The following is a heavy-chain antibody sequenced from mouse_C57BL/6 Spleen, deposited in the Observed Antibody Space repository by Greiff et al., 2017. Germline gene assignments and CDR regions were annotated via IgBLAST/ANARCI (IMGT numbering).Heavy chain of an antibody. V-gene: IGHV1-55*01. D-gene: IGHD1-1*01. CDR1: GYTFTSYW. Sequence: VQLQQPGAELVKPGASVKMSCKASGYTFTSYWITWVKQRPGQGLEWIGDIYPGSGSTNYNEKFKSKATLTVDTSSSTAYMQLSSLTSEDSAVYYCAHYYGSSLRYFDYWGQGTTLTVPS. J-gene: IGHJ2*01. CDR3: AHYYGSSLRYFDY. CDR2: IYPGSGST.